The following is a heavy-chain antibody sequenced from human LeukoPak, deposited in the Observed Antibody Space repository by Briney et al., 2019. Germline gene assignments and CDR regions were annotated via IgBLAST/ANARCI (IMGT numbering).Heavy chain of an antibody. CDR3: AKDGGWTSRAVLTSFWSGYPQVGYFDY. CDR2: IYYTGST. Sequence: SETLSLTCTVSGGSISSSSYYWSWIRQPPGKGLEWIGYIYYTGSTSYNPSLKSRVTMSLDASKNQFSLELNSVTPADTAVYYCAKDGGWTSRAVLTSFWSGYPQVGYFDYWGQGTLVTVSS. CDR1: GGSISSSSYY. V-gene: IGHV4-61*01. J-gene: IGHJ4*02. D-gene: IGHD3-3*01.